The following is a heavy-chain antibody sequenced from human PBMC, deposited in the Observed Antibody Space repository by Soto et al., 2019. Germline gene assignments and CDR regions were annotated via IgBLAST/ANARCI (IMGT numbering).Heavy chain of an antibody. CDR1: GGTFSSLD. CDR2: IIPISETT. V-gene: IGHV1-69*06. D-gene: IGHD3-22*01. J-gene: IGHJ6*02. CDR3: ASALLSHSYDSGGYDSYFHAMDV. Sequence: QVQLVQSGAEVQKPGSSVKVSCKASGGTFSSLDINWVRQAPGQGLEWMGGIIPISETTNYAQIFQGRVSIVADKSTSTAYMELSRLRSADTAVYYCASALLSHSYDSGGYDSYFHAMDVWGQGTPVTVSS.